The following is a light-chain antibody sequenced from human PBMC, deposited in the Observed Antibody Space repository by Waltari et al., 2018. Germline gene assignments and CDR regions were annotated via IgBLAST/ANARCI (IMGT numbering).Light chain of an antibody. CDR1: SNDVAGYNY. Sequence: QSALTQPPSASGSPGQSVPISCTGTSNDVAGYNYVSWYQQQPGKAPKLIIHEVSKRPSGVPDRFSGSKSANTASLTVSGLQADDEADYYCSSYAGSSNLVFGGGTKLTVL. CDR2: EVS. CDR3: SSYAGSSNLV. J-gene: IGLJ2*01. V-gene: IGLV2-8*01.